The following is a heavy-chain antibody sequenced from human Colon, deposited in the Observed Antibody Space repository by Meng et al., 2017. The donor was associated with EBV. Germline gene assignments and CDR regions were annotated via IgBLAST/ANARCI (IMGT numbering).Heavy chain of an antibody. CDR1: GGSIGSYY. Sequence: APGLVNPSASLSLPCTVSGGSIGSYYWRWIRQPPGKVLEWIGYIYYSGRTNYNPSLKSRVTISVDTSKIQVSLKLSSVTAADTAVYYCARHFINWFDPWGQGTLVTVSS. V-gene: IGHV4-59*08. J-gene: IGHJ5*02. CDR2: IYYSGRT. CDR3: ARHFINWFDP.